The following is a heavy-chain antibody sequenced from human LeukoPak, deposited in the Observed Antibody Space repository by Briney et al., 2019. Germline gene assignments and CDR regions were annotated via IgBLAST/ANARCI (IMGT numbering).Heavy chain of an antibody. CDR2: INPNSGGT. CDR3: ARDGGVTATEYYFDY. J-gene: IGHJ4*02. V-gene: IGHV1-2*02. D-gene: IGHD2-21*02. CDR1: GYTFTGYY. Sequence: ASVTVSCKASGYTFTGYYMHWVRQAPGQGLEWMGWINPNSGGTNYAQKFQGRVTITADESTSTAYMELSSLRSEDTAVYYCARDGGVTATEYYFDYWGQGTLVTVSS.